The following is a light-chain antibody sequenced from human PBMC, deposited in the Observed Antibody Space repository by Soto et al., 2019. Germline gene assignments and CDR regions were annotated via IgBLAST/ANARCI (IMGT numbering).Light chain of an antibody. CDR1: SSNIGSNT. V-gene: IGLV1-44*01. Sequence: QPVLTQPPSASGTPGQRVTISCSGSSSNIGSNTVAWYRHLPGPAPKLLIYSNNQRPSGVPDRFSGSKSGTSASLAISGLQSEDEAHYYCAAWDDSLNDVVFGGGTKLTVL. CDR2: SNN. CDR3: AAWDDSLNDVV. J-gene: IGLJ2*01.